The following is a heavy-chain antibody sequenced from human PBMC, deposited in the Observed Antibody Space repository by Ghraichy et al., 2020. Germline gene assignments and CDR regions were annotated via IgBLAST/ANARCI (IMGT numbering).Heavy chain of an antibody. D-gene: IGHD5-24*01. Sequence: ESLNISCAVYGGSFRGYHWSWSRQPPGKGLEWIGEINHLGSTNYIPSLKSRVTISLDTSKNQFSLKLSSVTAADTAVYYCARGLEMATISYYYYYMDVWGKGTTVTVSS. V-gene: IGHV4-34*01. CDR2: INHLGST. J-gene: IGHJ6*03. CDR1: GGSFRGYH. CDR3: ARGLEMATISYYYYYMDV.